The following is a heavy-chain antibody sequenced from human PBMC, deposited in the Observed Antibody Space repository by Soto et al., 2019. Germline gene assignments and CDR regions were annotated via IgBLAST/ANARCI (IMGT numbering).Heavy chain of an antibody. CDR2: IKQDGSEK. CDR3: ARELVVRGVTNNWFDP. CDR1: TFSSYW. D-gene: IGHD3-10*01. J-gene: IGHJ5*02. V-gene: IGHV3-7*05. Sequence: TFSSYWMSWVRQAPGKGLEWVANIKQDGSEKYYVDSVKGRFTISRDNAKNSLYLQMNSLRAEDTAVYYCARELVVRGVTNNWFDPWGQGTLVTVSS.